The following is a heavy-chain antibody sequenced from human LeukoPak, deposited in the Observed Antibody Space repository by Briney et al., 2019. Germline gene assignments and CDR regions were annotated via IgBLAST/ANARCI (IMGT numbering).Heavy chain of an antibody. Sequence: SETLSLTCTVSGGSISSSSYYWAWIRQPPGKGLEWIGSIYYSGSTYYNPSLKSRVTISVDTSKNQFSLKLSSVTAADTAVYYCASLQSSQGAFDIWGQGTMVTVSS. CDR2: IYYSGST. CDR1: GGSISSSSYY. CDR3: ASLQSSQGAFDI. J-gene: IGHJ3*02. V-gene: IGHV4-39*01.